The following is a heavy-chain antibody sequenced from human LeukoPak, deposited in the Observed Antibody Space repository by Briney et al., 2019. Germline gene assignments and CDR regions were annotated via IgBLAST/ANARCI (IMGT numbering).Heavy chain of an antibody. J-gene: IGHJ4*02. Sequence: PGGSLRLSCAASGFTSSSYGMHWVRQAPGKGLEWVAVISYDGSNKYYADSVKGRFTISRDNSKNTLYLQMNSLRAEDTAVYYCARGEYYYDSSAPTWGWGQGTLVTVSS. V-gene: IGHV3-30*03. CDR2: ISYDGSNK. CDR3: ARGEYYYDSSAPTWG. CDR1: GFTSSSYG. D-gene: IGHD3-22*01.